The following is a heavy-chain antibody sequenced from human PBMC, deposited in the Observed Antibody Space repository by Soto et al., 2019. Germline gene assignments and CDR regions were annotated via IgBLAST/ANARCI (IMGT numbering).Heavy chain of an antibody. J-gene: IGHJ4*02. CDR3: ARAPYTYGLLFYLDF. Sequence: ASVKVSCKASGYTFTYYHVHWVRQAPGQGLEWMGIINPNGGDTTYAQKFQGRVTMTRDTSTSTVYMEVSSLRSEDTALYYCARAPYTYGLLFYLDFWGKGTLVTVPS. CDR2: INPNGGDT. CDR1: GYTFTYYH. D-gene: IGHD5-18*01. V-gene: IGHV1-46*01.